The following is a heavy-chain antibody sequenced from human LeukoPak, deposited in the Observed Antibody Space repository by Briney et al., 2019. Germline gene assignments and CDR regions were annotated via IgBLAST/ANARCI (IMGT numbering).Heavy chain of an antibody. CDR1: GGTFSSYA. D-gene: IGHD2-2*01. Sequence: GASVKVSCKASGGTFSSYAISWVRQAPGQGLEWLGGIIPIFGTANYAQKFQGRVTITTDESTSTAYMELSSLRSEDTAVYYCAREGIVVVPAARESYFDYWGQGTLVTVSS. CDR3: AREGIVVVPAARESYFDY. V-gene: IGHV1-69*05. J-gene: IGHJ4*02. CDR2: IIPIFGTA.